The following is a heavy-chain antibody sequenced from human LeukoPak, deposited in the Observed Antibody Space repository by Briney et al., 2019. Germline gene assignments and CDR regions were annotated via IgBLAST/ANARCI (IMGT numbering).Heavy chain of an antibody. CDR1: GYTFTDYY. CDR2: ISAYNGNT. CDR3: AREDCSGGSCYLNWFDP. Sequence: GASVKVSCRASGYTFTDYYIHWVRQAPGQGLEWMGWISAYNGNTNYAQKLQGRVTMTTDTSTSTAYMELRSLRSDDTAVYYCAREDCSGGSCYLNWFDPWGQGTLVTVSS. J-gene: IGHJ5*02. V-gene: IGHV1-18*04. D-gene: IGHD2-15*01.